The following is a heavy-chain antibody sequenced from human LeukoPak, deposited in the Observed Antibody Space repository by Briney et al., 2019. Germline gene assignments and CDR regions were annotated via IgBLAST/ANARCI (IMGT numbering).Heavy chain of an antibody. CDR3: ARDFKSTNSY. CDR1: GFTFSSYE. V-gene: IGHV3-48*03. CDR2: ISSSGSTI. D-gene: IGHD2-2*01. J-gene: IGHJ4*02. Sequence: QPGGSLRLSCAASGFTFSSYEMNWVRQAPGKGLEWVSYISSSGSTIYYADSVKGRFTISRDNAKNSLYLQMNSLRAEDTAVYYCARDFKSTNSYWGQGTLVTVSS.